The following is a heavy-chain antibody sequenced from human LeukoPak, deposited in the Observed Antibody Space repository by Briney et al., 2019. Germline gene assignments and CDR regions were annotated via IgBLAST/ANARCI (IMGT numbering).Heavy chain of an antibody. CDR3: ARKMGSSWHSPSMDV. V-gene: IGHV4-59*01. CDR2: IYYSGST. Sequence: SETLSLTCTLSVDSLRSYHTCWIRHPPGRGREWIVYIYYSGSTNYNTYLKRRVTIPFATSKNQFSLKLSSVTAADTAVYYCARKMGSSWHSPSMDVWGQGTTVTVSS. J-gene: IGHJ6*02. D-gene: IGHD2-15*01. CDR1: VDSLRSYH.